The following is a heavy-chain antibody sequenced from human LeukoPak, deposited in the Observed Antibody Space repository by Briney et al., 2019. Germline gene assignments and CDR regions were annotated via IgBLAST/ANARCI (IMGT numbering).Heavy chain of an antibody. J-gene: IGHJ4*02. CDR3: AADLTAAGTGDGY. CDR2: IVVGSGNT. V-gene: IGHV1-58*01. D-gene: IGHD6-13*01. CDR1: GFTFTSSA. Sequence: SVKVSCKASGFTFTSSAVQWVRQARGRRLEWIGWIVVGSGNTNYAQKFQERVTITRDMSTSTAYMELSSLRSEDTAVYYCAADLTAAGTGDGYWGQGTLVTVSS.